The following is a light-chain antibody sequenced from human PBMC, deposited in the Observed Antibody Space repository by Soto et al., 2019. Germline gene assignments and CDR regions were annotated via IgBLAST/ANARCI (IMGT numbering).Light chain of an antibody. CDR2: CAS. CDR3: QQYGSSPLT. Sequence: EIVLTQSPGTLSLSPGERATLSCRASQSVSSSYLVWYQQKPGQTPRLLIYCASSRATGIPDRFSGSGSGTDFTLTISRLEPEDFAVYYCQQYGSSPLTFGGGTKVEIK. V-gene: IGKV3-20*01. J-gene: IGKJ4*01. CDR1: QSVSSSY.